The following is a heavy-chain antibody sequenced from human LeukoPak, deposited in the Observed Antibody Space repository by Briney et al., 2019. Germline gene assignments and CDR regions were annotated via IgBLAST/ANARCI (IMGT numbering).Heavy chain of an antibody. V-gene: IGHV3-21*01. J-gene: IGHJ6*03. CDR1: GFTFSSYS. CDR2: ISSSSGYI. D-gene: IGHD2-21*02. Sequence: GGSLRLSCAASGFTFSSYSMIWVRQAPGKGLEWVLSISSSSGYIYYADSVKGRFTISRDNAKNSLYLQMNSLRAEDTAVYYCASCGGDCLGTYCNYYMDVWGKGTTVTVSS. CDR3: ASCGGDCLGTYCNYYMDV.